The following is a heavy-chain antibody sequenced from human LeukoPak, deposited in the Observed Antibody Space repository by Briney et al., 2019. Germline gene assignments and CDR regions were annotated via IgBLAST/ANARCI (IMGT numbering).Heavy chain of an antibody. CDR3: ARERRLGKSFDS. J-gene: IGHJ4*02. CDR1: GGSISSYF. CDR2: IYYSGST. Sequence: KPSETLSLTCTVSGGSISSYFWSWIRQPAGKGLEFIGYIYYSGSTYYNPSLKSRVTMSVDTSRNRFSLRRSSVTAADTAVYYCARERRLGKSFDSWGQRTLVTVSS. D-gene: IGHD7-27*01. V-gene: IGHV4-59*01.